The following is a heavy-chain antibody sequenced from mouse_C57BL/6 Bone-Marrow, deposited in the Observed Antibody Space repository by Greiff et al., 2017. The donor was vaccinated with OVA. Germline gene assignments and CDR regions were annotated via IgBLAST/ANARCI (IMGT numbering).Heavy chain of an antibody. D-gene: IGHD1-1*01. Sequence: VKLQESGAELARPGASVKLSCKASGYTFTSYGISWVKQRTGQGLEWIGEIYPRSGNTYYNEKFKGKATLTADKSSSTAYMELRSLTSEDSAVYFCARPAILRWYFDVWGTGTTVTVSS. J-gene: IGHJ1*03. CDR3: ARPAILRWYFDV. V-gene: IGHV1-81*01. CDR2: IYPRSGNT. CDR1: GYTFTSYG.